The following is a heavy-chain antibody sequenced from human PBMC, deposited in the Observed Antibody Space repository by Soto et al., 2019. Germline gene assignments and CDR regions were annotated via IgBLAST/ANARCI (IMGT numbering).Heavy chain of an antibody. V-gene: IGHV4-59*08. CDR1: GGSISSYY. D-gene: IGHD6-13*01. Sequence: PSETLSLTCTVSGGSISSYYWSWIRQPPWKGLEWIGYIYYSGSTNYNPSLKSRVTISVDTSKNQFSLKLSSVTAADTAVYYCASAAGINYFDYWGQGTLVTVSS. CDR2: IYYSGST. J-gene: IGHJ4*02. CDR3: ASAAGINYFDY.